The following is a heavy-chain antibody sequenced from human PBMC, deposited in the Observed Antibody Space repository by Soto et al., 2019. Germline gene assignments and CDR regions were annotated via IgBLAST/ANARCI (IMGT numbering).Heavy chain of an antibody. V-gene: IGHV1-18*01. CDR3: ARDSPPVDY. Sequence: ASVKVSCKASGYTFTNYGISWVRQAPGQGLERMGWISAYNGNKKYAQKVQGRVTMTTDTSTSTAYMELRSLRSDDTAVYYCARDSPPVDYWGQGTLVTVSS. J-gene: IGHJ4*02. CDR1: GYTFTNYG. CDR2: ISAYNGNK.